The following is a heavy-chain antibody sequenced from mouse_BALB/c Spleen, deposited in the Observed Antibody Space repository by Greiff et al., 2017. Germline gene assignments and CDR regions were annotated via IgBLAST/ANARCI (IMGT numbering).Heavy chain of an antibody. D-gene: IGHD2-4*01. J-gene: IGHJ3*01. CDR3: ARDGDYDGFAY. V-gene: IGHV5-6-3*01. Sequence: EVMLVESGGGLVQPGGSLKLSCAASGFTFSSYGMSWVRQTPDKRLELVATINSNGGSTYYPDSVKGRFTISRDNAKNTLYLQMSSLKSEDTAMYYCARDGDYDGFAYWGQGTLVTVSA. CDR1: GFTFSSYG. CDR2: INSNGGST.